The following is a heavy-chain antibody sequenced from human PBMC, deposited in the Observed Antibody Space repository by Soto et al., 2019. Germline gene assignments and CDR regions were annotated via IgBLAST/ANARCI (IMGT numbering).Heavy chain of an antibody. Sequence: PSPTLSLTCAISGDSVSRNRGAWNWIRQSPSGGLQWLGRTYYRSKWYSEYAPSVKSRITINPDTAKNQFALQLKSVTPDDSGVYYCARWNWNDEDYYYGMAVSGQGTPVIVS. CDR2: TYYRSKWYS. J-gene: IGHJ6*02. CDR3: ARWNWNDEDYYYGMAV. D-gene: IGHD1-1*01. CDR1: GDSVSRNRGA. V-gene: IGHV6-1*01.